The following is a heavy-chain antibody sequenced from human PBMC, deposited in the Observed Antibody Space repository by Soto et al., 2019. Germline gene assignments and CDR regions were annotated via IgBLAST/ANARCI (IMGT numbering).Heavy chain of an antibody. CDR1: GFTFSSYG. CDR2: ISYDGSNK. J-gene: IGHJ5*02. Sequence: PGGSLRLSCAASGFTFSSYGMHWVRQAPGKGLEWVAVISYDGSNKYYADSVKGRFTISRDNSKNTLYLQMNSLRAEDTGVYYCAKATRILSFFDPWGQGTLVTVSS. D-gene: IGHD2-15*01. CDR3: AKATRILSFFDP. V-gene: IGHV3-30*18.